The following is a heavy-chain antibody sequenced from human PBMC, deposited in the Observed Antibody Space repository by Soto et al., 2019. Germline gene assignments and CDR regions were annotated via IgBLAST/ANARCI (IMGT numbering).Heavy chain of an antibody. Sequence: GGSLRLSCAASGFTFSSYGMHWVRQAPGKGLEWVAVIWYDGSNKYYADSVKGRFTISRDNSKNTLYLQMNSLRAEDTAVYYCAASHSSSSDIDYWGQGTLVTVSS. CDR3: AASHSSSSDIDY. CDR2: IWYDGSNK. V-gene: IGHV3-33*01. CDR1: GFTFSSYG. D-gene: IGHD6-6*01. J-gene: IGHJ4*02.